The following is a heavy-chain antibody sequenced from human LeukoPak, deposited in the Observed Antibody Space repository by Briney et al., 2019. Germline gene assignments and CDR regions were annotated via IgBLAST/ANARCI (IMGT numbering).Heavy chain of an antibody. D-gene: IGHD3-10*01. CDR3: ARDPLMVRGGDY. J-gene: IGHJ4*02. Sequence: GGSLRLSCAAYGFTFSSYSMNWVRQAPGKGLEWVSFISTSSSYIYYADSVKGRFTISRDNAKNTLYLQMNSLRAEDTAVYYCARDPLMVRGGDYWGQGTLVTVSS. V-gene: IGHV3-21*01. CDR1: GFTFSSYS. CDR2: ISTSSSYI.